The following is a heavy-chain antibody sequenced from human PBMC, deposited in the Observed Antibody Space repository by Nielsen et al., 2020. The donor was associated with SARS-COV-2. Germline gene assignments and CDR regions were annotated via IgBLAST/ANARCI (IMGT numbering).Heavy chain of an antibody. CDR2: IYHSGST. D-gene: IGHD3-22*01. J-gene: IGHJ6*02. CDR3: ARDYYDSSGPRDYYYGMDV. CDR1: GGSISSSNW. Sequence: SETLSLTCAVSGGSISSSNWWSWVRQPPGKGLEWIGEIYHSGSTNYNPSLKSRVTISVDTSKNQFSLKLSSVTAADTAVYYCARDYYDSSGPRDYYYGMDVWGQGTTVTVSS. V-gene: IGHV4-4*02.